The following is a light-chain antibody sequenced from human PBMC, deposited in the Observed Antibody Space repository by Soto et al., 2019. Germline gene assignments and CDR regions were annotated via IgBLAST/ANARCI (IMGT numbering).Light chain of an antibody. CDR1: QSVSTY. CDR2: HAS. V-gene: IGKV3-11*01. Sequence: EVVLTQSPATLSLSPGERATLSYRASQSVSTYLAWYQQKPGQAPRLLIYHASDRATGIPATFSGRGSGTDFTLTISSLEPEDFAVYYCQQRYTWPITFGQGTRLEIK. CDR3: QQRYTWPIT. J-gene: IGKJ5*01.